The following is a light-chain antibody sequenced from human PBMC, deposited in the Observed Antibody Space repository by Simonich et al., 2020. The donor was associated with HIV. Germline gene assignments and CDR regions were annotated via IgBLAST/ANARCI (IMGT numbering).Light chain of an antibody. Sequence: EIVMTQSPATLSVSPGERAAISCRASQSVSSNLAWYQQKPGQAPRLLIYAASPRATGIPARFSGSGSGTEFTLTISSLQSEDFAVYYCQQYNNWPYTFGQGTKLEIK. CDR1: QSVSSN. CDR3: QQYNNWPYT. V-gene: IGKV3-15*01. J-gene: IGKJ2*01. CDR2: AAS.